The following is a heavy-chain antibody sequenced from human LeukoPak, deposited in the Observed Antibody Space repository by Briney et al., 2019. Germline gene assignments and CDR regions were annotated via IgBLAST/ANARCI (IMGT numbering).Heavy chain of an antibody. Sequence: GGSLRLSCAASGFTVSNYYMSWVRQAPGKGLEWVSAISGSGGSTYYADSVKGRFTISRDNSKNTLYLQMNSLRAEDTAVYYCAKCILTGYYKGYMDVWGKGTTVTISS. V-gene: IGHV3-23*01. CDR1: GFTVSNYY. D-gene: IGHD3-9*01. CDR2: ISGSGGST. J-gene: IGHJ6*03. CDR3: AKCILTGYYKGYMDV.